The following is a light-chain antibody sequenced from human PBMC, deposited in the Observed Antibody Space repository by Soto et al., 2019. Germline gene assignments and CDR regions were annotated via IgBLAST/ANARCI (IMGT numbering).Light chain of an antibody. J-gene: IGKJ4*01. CDR1: QDIRND. Sequence: IQVTQAPSSLSASVGDIVTITFRASQDIRNDLGFYQQKPGKAPKLVIYGASNLQSGVPSRFSGSGFGTDFSLTISSLQPEDSATYYCLQDYNYPLTFGGGTKVDI. CDR3: LQDYNYPLT. V-gene: IGKV1-6*01. CDR2: GAS.